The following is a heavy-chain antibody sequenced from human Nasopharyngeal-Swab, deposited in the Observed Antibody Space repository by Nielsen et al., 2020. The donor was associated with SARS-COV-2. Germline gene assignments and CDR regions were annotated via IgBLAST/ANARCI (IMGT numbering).Heavy chain of an antibody. J-gene: IGHJ5*02. CDR2: IYSGGST. D-gene: IGHD6-13*01. CDR3: ARLGSSSWYANWFDP. Sequence: VSQAPGRGLEWVSVIYSGGSTYYADSVKGRFTISRDNSENTLYLQMNSLRAEDTAVYYCARLGSSSWYANWFDPWGQGTLVTVSS. V-gene: IGHV3-53*01.